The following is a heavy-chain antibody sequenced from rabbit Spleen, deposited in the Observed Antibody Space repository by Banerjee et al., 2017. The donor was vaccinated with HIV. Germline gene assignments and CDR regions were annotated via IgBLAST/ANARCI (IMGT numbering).Heavy chain of an antibody. CDR2: IWTGDGST. D-gene: IGHD1-1*01. V-gene: IGHV1S47*01. CDR3: AKESAYYLTRLDL. CDR1: GFDISSYH. Sequence: QEQLVESGGGLVQPGGSLTLSCKASGFDISSYHMCWVRQAPGKGLEWVGCIWTGDGSTWYASWVNGRFTISRSTSLNTVDLKMTSLTAADTAAYFCAKESAYYLTRLDLWGPGTLVTV. J-gene: IGHJ3*01.